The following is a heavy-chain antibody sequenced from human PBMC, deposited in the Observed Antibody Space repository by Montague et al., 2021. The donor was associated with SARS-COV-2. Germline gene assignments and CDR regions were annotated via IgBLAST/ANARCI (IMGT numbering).Heavy chain of an antibody. CDR2: IYYSGST. Sequence: SETLSLTCVVSGDSISTDNWWTWVRLPPGKGLEWVGEIYYSGSTYYNPSLKSRVTISVDTSKNQFSLKLSSVTAADTAVYYCARDSMVRASKPSGSMYYYYYGMDVWGQGTTVTVSS. CDR1: GDSISTDNW. CDR3: ARDSMVRASKPSGSMYYYYYGMDV. V-gene: IGHV4-4*02. D-gene: IGHD3-10*01. J-gene: IGHJ6*02.